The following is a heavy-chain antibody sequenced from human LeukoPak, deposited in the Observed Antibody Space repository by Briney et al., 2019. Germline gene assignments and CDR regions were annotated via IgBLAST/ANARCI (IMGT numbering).Heavy chain of an antibody. CDR3: ARVLAGEKLFDS. CDR1: GGTFSGFA. V-gene: IGHV1-69*13. J-gene: IGHJ4*02. Sequence: GASVKVSCKASGGTFSGFAISWVRQAPGQGLEWMGGIIPIFGTTNYAQKFQDRVTITADESSSTAYMELSRLRSDDTAVYFCARVLAGEKLFDSWGQGTLVTVSS. D-gene: IGHD3-9*01. CDR2: IIPIFGTT.